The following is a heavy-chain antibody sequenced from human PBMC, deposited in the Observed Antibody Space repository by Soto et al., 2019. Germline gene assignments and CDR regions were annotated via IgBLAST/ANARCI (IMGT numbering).Heavy chain of an antibody. Sequence: SETLSLTCTVSGGSISSGDYYWSWIRQPPGKGLEWIGYIYYSGSTYYNPSLKSRVTISVDTSKNQFSLKLSSVTAADTAVYYCARDVWPKNYHYYGMDVWGQGTTVTVSS. CDR1: GGSISSGDYY. J-gene: IGHJ6*02. D-gene: IGHD2-21*01. CDR3: ARDVWPKNYHYYGMDV. CDR2: IYYSGST. V-gene: IGHV4-30-4*01.